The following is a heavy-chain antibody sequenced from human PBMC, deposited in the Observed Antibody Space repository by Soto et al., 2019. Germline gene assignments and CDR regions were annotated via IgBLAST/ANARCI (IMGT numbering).Heavy chain of an antibody. CDR1: GFTFNAYS. Sequence: GGSLRLSCVASGFTFNAYSLNWVRQAPGKGLEWISSITSSSNHIYYADSVKGRFTISRDNAKNSLFLQMNSLRAEDTALYYCARDPSVVAITEAFDIWGQGTMVTVSS. V-gene: IGHV3-21*01. J-gene: IGHJ3*02. CDR3: ARDPSVVAITEAFDI. CDR2: ITSSSNHI. D-gene: IGHD2-15*01.